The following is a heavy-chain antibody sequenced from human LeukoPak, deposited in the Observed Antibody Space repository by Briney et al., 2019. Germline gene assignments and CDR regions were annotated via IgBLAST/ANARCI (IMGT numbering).Heavy chain of an antibody. D-gene: IGHD1-26*01. CDR2: ISYDGSNK. V-gene: IGHV3-30*03. CDR3: TGGSSIYDAFDI. CDR1: GFTFSTYW. Sequence: GGSLRLSCAASGFTFSTYWMSWVRQAPGKGLEWVAVISYDGSNKYYADSVKGRFTISRDNSKNTLYLQMNSLRAEDTAVYYCTGGSSIYDAFDIWGQGTMVTVSS. J-gene: IGHJ3*02.